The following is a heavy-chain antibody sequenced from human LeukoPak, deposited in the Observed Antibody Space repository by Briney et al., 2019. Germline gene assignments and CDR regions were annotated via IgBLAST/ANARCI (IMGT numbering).Heavy chain of an antibody. CDR3: ARANSGSHWSGRYYYYYYMDV. J-gene: IGHJ6*03. Sequence: GGSLRLSCAASGFTFSFYWMHWVRQAPGKGLVWVSHINSDGSNTNYADSVKGRFTISKDNAKNTLYLQMTSLRAEDTAVYYCARANSGSHWSGRYYYYYYMDVWGKGTTVTVS. V-gene: IGHV3-74*01. CDR1: GFTFSFYW. CDR2: INSDGSNT.